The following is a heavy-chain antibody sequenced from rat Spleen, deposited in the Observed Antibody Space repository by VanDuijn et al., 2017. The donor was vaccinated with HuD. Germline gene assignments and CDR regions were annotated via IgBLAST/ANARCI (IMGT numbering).Heavy chain of an antibody. CDR1: GFSLTSAS. Sequence: QVQLKESGPGLVKSSQTLSLTCTVSGFSLTSASMQWVRQTPGKELEWMGFIRGGGSTEYNSELQFRLSISRDTSKNQVFLKMNRLKTEDTGVYYCARDRIYYGLSDWGQGVMVTVSS. D-gene: IGHD1-6*01. CDR3: ARDRIYYGLSD. V-gene: IGHV2-65*01. CDR2: IRGGGST. J-gene: IGHJ2*01.